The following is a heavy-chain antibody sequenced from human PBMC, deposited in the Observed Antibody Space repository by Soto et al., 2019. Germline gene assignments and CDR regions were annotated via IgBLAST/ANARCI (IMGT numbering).Heavy chain of an antibody. CDR1: GYIFTSYY. Sequence: ASVKVSCKASGYIFTSYYIHWVRQAPGQGLEWMGWINPFDGSRMFAQSFQGRVTMTRDTSTSTVYMEVSSLRSDHTAVYYCSRVDPGETSPFDHWG. D-gene: IGHD3-10*01. V-gene: IGHV1-46*03. J-gene: IGHJ4*01. CDR2: INPFDGSR. CDR3: SRVDPGETSPFDH.